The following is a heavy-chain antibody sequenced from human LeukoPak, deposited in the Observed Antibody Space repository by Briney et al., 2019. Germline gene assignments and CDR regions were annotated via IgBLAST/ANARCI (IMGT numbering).Heavy chain of an antibody. CDR2: INPSGGST. Sequence: ALVKVSCKASGYTFTSYYMHWVRQAPGQGLEGMGIINPSGGSTSYAQKFQGRVTMTRDMSTSTVYMELSSLRSEDTAVYDCARRYCSGGSCYRGYYYMDVWGKGTTVTVSS. D-gene: IGHD2-15*01. V-gene: IGHV1-46*01. CDR3: ARRYCSGGSCYRGYYYMDV. CDR1: GYTFTSYY. J-gene: IGHJ6*03.